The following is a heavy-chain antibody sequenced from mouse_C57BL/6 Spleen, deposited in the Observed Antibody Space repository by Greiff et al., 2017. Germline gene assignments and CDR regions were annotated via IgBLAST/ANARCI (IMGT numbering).Heavy chain of an antibody. J-gene: IGHJ4*01. CDR2: IHPSDSDT. Sequence: QVQLQQPGAELVKPGASVKVSCKASGYTFTSYWMHWVKQRPGQGLEWIGRIHPSDSDTNSNQKFKGKATLTVDKSSSTAYMQLSSLTSADSAVYYCAIPWDVGNAMDYWGQGTSVTVSS. CDR1: GYTFTSYW. D-gene: IGHD4-1*01. CDR3: AIPWDVGNAMDY. V-gene: IGHV1-74*01.